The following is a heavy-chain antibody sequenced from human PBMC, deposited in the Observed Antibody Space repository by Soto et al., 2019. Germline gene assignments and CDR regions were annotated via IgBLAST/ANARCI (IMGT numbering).Heavy chain of an antibody. D-gene: IGHD6-13*01. J-gene: IGHJ6*03. CDR1: GFSFSNYD. Sequence: EAQLVESGGGLVQPGVSLRLSCAASGFSFSNYDMHWVLQAPGKGLDFLLGISNNGAPTDYADSVKGGFTISRHNYENHRYLHMDSLCAEDMTHYYGERGRCGSRWQNFYMDVWSNRSTLTVS. CDR3: ERGRCGSRWQNFYMDV. CDR2: ISNNGAPT. V-gene: IGHV3-64*07.